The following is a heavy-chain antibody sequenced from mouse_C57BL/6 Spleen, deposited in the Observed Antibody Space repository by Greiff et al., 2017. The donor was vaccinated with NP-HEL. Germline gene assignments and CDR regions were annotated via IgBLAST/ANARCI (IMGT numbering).Heavy chain of an antibody. J-gene: IGHJ2*01. CDR3: ARDNGNYEGYDY. Sequence: EVKLVESGGGLVKPGGSLKLSCAASGFTFSDYGMHWVRQAPEKGLEWVAYISSGSSTIYYADTVKGRFTISRDNAKNTLFLQMTSLRSEDTAMYYCARDNGNYEGYDYWGQGTTLTVSS. V-gene: IGHV5-17*01. CDR1: GFTFSDYG. D-gene: IGHD2-1*01. CDR2: ISSGSSTI.